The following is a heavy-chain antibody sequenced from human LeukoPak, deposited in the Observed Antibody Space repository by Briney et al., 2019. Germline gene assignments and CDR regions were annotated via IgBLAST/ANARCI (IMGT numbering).Heavy chain of an antibody. CDR2: MNPNSGGT. CDR3: ARRSYSSSSTGGAFDI. J-gene: IGHJ3*02. V-gene: IGHV1-2*02. CDR1: GYTFTSYD. Sequence: ASVKVSCKASGYTFTSYDINWVRQATGQGLEWMGWMNPNSGGTNYAQKFQGRVTMTRDTSISTAYMELSRLRSDDTAVYYCARRSYSSSSTGGAFDIWGQGTMVTVSS. D-gene: IGHD6-6*01.